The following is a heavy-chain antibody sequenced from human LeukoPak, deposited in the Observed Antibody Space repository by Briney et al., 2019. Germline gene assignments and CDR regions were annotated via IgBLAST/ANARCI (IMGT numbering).Heavy chain of an antibody. D-gene: IGHD2-21*02. CDR1: EYTFTGYY. V-gene: IGHV1-2*02. CDR2: IDPNTGDS. Sequence: GASVKVSCKASEYTFTGYYIHWVRQAPGQGLEWMGWIDPNTGDSNYVQKFQGRVTMTRDTSISTAYMELSRLRSDDTAVYYCARRKECGGDCYFYLFGAFDIWGQGTRVTVSS. CDR3: ARRKECGGDCYFYLFGAFDI. J-gene: IGHJ3*02.